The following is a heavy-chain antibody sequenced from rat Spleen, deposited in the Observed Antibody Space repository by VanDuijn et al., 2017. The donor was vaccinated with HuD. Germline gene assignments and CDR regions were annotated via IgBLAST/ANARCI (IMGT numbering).Heavy chain of an antibody. CDR2: IRYSGST. J-gene: IGHJ2*01. V-gene: IGHV3-1*01. CDR3: ARYYYDGSYYYYFDY. D-gene: IGHD1-12*02. CDR1: GYSITSNY. Sequence: EVQLQESGPGLVKPSQSLSLTCSVTGYSITSNYWGWIRKFPGNKMEWMGYIRYSGSTSYNPSLKSRISITRDTSKNQFFLQLNSVTTEDTATYYCARYYYDGSYYYYFDYWGQGVMVTVSS.